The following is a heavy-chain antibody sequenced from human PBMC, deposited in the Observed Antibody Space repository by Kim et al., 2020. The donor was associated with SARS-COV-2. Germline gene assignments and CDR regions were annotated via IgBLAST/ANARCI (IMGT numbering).Heavy chain of an antibody. Sequence: SETLSLTCTVSGGSISSSSYYWGWIRQPPGKGLEWIGSIYYSGSTYYNPSLKSRVTISVDTSKNQFSLKLSSVTAADTAVYYCARLTVRALRYFDWLAPHFDYWGQGTLVTVSS. CDR3: ARLTVRALRYFDWLAPHFDY. CDR1: GGSISSSSYY. J-gene: IGHJ4*02. CDR2: IYYSGST. D-gene: IGHD3-9*01. V-gene: IGHV4-39*07.